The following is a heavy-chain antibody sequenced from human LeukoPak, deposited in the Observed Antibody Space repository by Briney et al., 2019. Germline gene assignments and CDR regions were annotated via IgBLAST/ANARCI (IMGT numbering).Heavy chain of an antibody. J-gene: IGHJ4*02. CDR3: AKDRGSDYAFDY. CDR2: IWYDGSNK. CDR1: GFNFSSYG. V-gene: IGHV3-33*06. Sequence: GRSLRLSCAASGFNFSSYGMHWVRQAPGKGLEWVAVIWYDGSNKYYADSVKGRFTISRDNSKNTLYLQMNSLRAEDTAVYYCAKDRGSDYAFDYWGQGTLVTVSS. D-gene: IGHD1-26*01.